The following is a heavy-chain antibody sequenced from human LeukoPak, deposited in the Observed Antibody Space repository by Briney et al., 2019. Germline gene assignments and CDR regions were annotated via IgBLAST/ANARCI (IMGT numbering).Heavy chain of an antibody. CDR2: ISGSGGST. D-gene: IGHD6-13*01. J-gene: IGHJ4*02. V-gene: IGHV3-23*01. CDR3: ARVGIAASDY. CDR1: GFTFSSYS. Sequence: GGSLRLSCAASGFTFSSYSMNWVRQAPGKGLEWVSTISGSGGSTYYADSVKGRFTISRDNSKNTLYLQMNSLRAEDTAVYYCARVGIAASDYWGQGTLVTVSS.